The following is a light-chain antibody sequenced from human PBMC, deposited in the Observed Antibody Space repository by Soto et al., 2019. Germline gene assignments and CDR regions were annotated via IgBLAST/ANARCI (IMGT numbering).Light chain of an antibody. CDR2: DVT. J-gene: IGLJ1*01. CDR3: CSYAGSYTYV. CDR1: SSDVGGYIF. V-gene: IGLV2-11*01. Sequence: QSVLTQPRSVSGAPGQGVTISCTGTSSDVGGYIFVSWYQQHPGKAPKLMIYDVTKQPSGVPARFSGSKSGNTASLTISGLQAEDEADYYCCSYAGSYTYVFGTGTKVTVL.